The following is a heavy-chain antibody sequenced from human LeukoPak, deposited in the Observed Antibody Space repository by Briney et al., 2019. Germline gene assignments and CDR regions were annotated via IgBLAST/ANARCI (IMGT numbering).Heavy chain of an antibody. CDR3: ATASGSYSDYNGYYYMDV. V-gene: IGHV1-8*01. J-gene: IGHJ6*03. CDR2: MNPNSGNT. Sequence: ASVKVSCKASGYTFTSYDINLVRQATGQGLEWMGWMNPNSGNTGYAQKFQGRVTMTRNTSISTAYMELSSLRSEDTAVYYCATASGSYSDYNGYYYMDVWGKGTTVTVSS. D-gene: IGHD1-26*01. CDR1: GYTFTSYD.